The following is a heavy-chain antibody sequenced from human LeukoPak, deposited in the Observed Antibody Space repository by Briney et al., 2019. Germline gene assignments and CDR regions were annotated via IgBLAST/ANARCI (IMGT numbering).Heavy chain of an antibody. Sequence: SETLSLTCTVSGDSISSSSFYWGWIRQPPGKGLEWIGSIYYSGSTYYNPSLKSRVTISVDTSKNQFSLKLSSVTAADTAVYYCATFPSIGPVAKFVYWGQGTLVTVSS. V-gene: IGHV4-39*07. CDR3: ATFPSIGPVAKFVY. D-gene: IGHD2-15*01. J-gene: IGHJ4*02. CDR2: IYYSGST. CDR1: GDSISSSSFY.